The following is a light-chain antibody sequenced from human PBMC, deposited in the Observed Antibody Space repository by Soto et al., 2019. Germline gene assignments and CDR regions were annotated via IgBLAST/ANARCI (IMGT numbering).Light chain of an antibody. J-gene: IGKJ5*01. V-gene: IGKV3-15*01. CDR2: GAS. CDR1: QSVTNS. CDR3: QQYNNWPPIT. Sequence: EIVLAQSPGTLSLSPGERATLSCRASQSVTNSFLAWYQQKPGQAPRLLIYGASRRATGIPARFSGSGSGTEFTLTISSLQSEDFAVYYCQQYNNWPPITFGQGTRLEIK.